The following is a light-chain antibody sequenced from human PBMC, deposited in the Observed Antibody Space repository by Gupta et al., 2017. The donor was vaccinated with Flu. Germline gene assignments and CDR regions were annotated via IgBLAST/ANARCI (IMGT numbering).Light chain of an antibody. CDR3: QQENISPFS. CDR1: QGISNY. V-gene: IGKV1-16*02. CDR2: AAS. J-gene: IGKJ2*03. Sequence: DIQMTQSPSSLSASVGDRVTITCRASQGISNYVAWFQQKPGKAPKSLIYAASKVKSGVPSKFSGSGSGTNFTLTINSRQPEDFANYYCQQENISPFSFGQGTKLEIK.